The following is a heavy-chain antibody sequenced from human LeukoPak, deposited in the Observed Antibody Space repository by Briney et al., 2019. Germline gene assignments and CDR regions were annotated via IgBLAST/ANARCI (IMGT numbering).Heavy chain of an antibody. Sequence: GGSLRLSCAASGFTFSSYAMSWVRQAPGKGLEWVSAISGSGGSTYYADSVKGRFTISRDNSKNTLYLQMNSLRAEDTAVYYCAKGYSSSWYHLIYFQHWGQGTLVTVSS. V-gene: IGHV3-23*01. D-gene: IGHD6-13*01. J-gene: IGHJ1*01. CDR1: GFTFSSYA. CDR3: AKGYSSSWYHLIYFQH. CDR2: ISGSGGST.